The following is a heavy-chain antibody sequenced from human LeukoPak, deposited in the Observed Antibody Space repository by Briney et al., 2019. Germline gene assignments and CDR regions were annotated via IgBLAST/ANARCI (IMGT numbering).Heavy chain of an antibody. J-gene: IGHJ4*02. CDR2: IRSKTNTYAT. D-gene: IGHD1-1*01. V-gene: IGHV3-73*01. Sequence: GGSLRLSCAASGFTFSNYWMSWVRQASGKGLEWVGRIRSKTNTYATAYATSVKGRFTVSRDGSKNTAYLQMNSLKTEDTAVYYCTRLLDAGLDYWGQGTLVIVSS. CDR3: TRLLDAGLDY. CDR1: GFTFSNYW.